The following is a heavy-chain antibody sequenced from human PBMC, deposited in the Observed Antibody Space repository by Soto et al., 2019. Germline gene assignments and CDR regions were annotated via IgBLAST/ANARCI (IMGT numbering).Heavy chain of an antibody. CDR1: GYTFTSYG. D-gene: IGHD3-22*01. CDR2: ISAYNGNT. Sequence: ASVKVSCKASGYTFTSYGISWVRQAPGQGLEWMGWISAYNGNTNYAQKLQGRVTMTTDTSTSTAYMELRSLRSDDTAVYYCARDNYYDSSGYYDYWGQGTLVTVSS. V-gene: IGHV1-18*01. CDR3: ARDNYYDSSGYYDY. J-gene: IGHJ4*02.